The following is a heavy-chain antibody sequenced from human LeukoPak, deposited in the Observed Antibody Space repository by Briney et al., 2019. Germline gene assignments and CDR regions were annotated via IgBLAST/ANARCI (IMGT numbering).Heavy chain of an antibody. CDR3: AGGPTAYYFDY. D-gene: IGHD1-26*01. J-gene: IGHJ4*02. CDR2: IYSSGTT. CDR1: GFTVSSNY. V-gene: IGHV3-66*01. Sequence: GGSLRLSCAASGFTVSSNYMSWVRQAPGKGLEWVSIIYSSGTTYYADSVKGRFTISRDNSKNTLYLQMNSLRAEDTAVYYCAGGPTAYYFDYWGQGTLVTLSS.